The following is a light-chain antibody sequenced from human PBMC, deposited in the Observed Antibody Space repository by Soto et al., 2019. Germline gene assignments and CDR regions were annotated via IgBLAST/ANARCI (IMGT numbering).Light chain of an antibody. CDR3: SSYSGTNSNVI. J-gene: IGLJ2*01. CDR1: YRDIGDYNY. V-gene: IGLV2-8*01. Sequence: QSALTQPPSASGSPGQSVTISCAGSYRDIGDYNYVSWYQQHPGKVPKLIISEVSKRPSGVPDRFSGSKSGYTASLTVSDLQPADEAVYYCSSYSGTNSNVIFGGGTKLTVL. CDR2: EVS.